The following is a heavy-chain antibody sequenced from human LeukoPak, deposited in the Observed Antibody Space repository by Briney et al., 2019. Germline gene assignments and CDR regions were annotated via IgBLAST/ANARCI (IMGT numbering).Heavy chain of an antibody. CDR2: ISGSGGST. D-gene: IGHD3-9*01. Sequence: GGSLRLSCAASGFTFSSYAMSWARQAPEKGLEWVSAISGSGGSTDYADSVRGRFTISRDNSKNTLYLQMNSLRAEDTAVYYCAKLPAYDIPPYYFDYWGQGILVTVSS. CDR3: AKLPAYDIPPYYFDY. V-gene: IGHV3-23*01. CDR1: GFTFSSYA. J-gene: IGHJ4*02.